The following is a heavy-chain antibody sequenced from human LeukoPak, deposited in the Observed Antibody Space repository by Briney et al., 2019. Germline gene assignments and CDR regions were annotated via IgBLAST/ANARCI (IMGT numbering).Heavy chain of an antibody. J-gene: IGHJ6*02. CDR2: FDPEDGET. CDR1: GYTLTELS. D-gene: IGHD1-14*01. CDR3: ARSPTIDYYYGMDV. V-gene: IGHV1-24*01. Sequence: ASVKVSCKVSGYTLTELSMHWVRQAPGKGLEWMGGFDPEDGETIYAQKFQGRVTMTEDTSTDTAYMELSSLRSEDTAVYYCARSPTIDYYYGMDVWGQGTTVTVSS.